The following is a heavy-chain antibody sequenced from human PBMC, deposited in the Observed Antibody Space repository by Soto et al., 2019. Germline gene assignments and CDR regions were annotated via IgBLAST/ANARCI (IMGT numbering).Heavy chain of an antibody. J-gene: IGHJ4*02. CDR1: GGTFSSFINYP. Sequence: SVKVSCKSSGGTFSSFINYPINWVLQAPGQGLEWMGGIVPNVGTVNYAQKFRGKVTITADKSTGTAYMELSSLRSEDTALYYCARRDTSGFLRYFDNWGQGTQVTVSS. CDR2: IVPNVGTV. CDR3: ARRDTSGFLRYFDN. D-gene: IGHD3-3*01. V-gene: IGHV1-69*06.